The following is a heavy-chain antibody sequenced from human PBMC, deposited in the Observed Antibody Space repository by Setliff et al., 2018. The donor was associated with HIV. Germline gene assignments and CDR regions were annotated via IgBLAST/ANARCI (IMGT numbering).Heavy chain of an antibody. CDR3: ARDPPGYYMDV. Sequence: SETLSLTCAVSGYSISSGYYWGWIRQPPGKGLEWVGSIYHSGTTYYNPSLKSRVTISVDTSKNQFSLKLSSVTAADTAVYYCARDPPGYYMDVWGKGTTVTVSS. V-gene: IGHV4-38-2*02. CDR2: IYHSGTT. J-gene: IGHJ6*03. CDR1: GYSISSGYY.